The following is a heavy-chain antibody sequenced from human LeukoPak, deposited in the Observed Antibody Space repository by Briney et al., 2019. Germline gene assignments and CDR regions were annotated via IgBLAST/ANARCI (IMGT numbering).Heavy chain of an antibody. CDR1: GFIFSNYW. Sequence: GGSLRLSCAGSGFIFSNYWMHWVRQAPGKGLVWVSRINTDGSSTSYADSLEGRFTISRDNAKNTLYLQMNSLRAEDTAVYYCARVVSSSWTGYYYGMDVWGQGTTVTVSS. V-gene: IGHV3-74*01. CDR2: INTDGSST. J-gene: IGHJ6*02. CDR3: ARVVSSSWTGYYYGMDV. D-gene: IGHD6-13*01.